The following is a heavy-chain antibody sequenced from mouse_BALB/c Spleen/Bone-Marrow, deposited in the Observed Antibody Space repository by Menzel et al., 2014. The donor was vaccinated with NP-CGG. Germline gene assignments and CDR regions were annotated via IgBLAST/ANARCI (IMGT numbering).Heavy chain of an antibody. CDR3: ARTYGSSFFAY. V-gene: IGHV1-82*01. CDR1: GYVFSRSR. D-gene: IGHD1-1*01. CDR2: IYPGDGDT. J-gene: IGHJ3*01. Sequence: LVESGASVKISCKASGYVFSRSRMNWVKQRPGQGLEWIGRIYPGDGDTNYNGKFKGKATLTADKSSSTAYMQLSSLTSVDSAVYFCARTYGSSFFAYWGQGTLVTVSA.